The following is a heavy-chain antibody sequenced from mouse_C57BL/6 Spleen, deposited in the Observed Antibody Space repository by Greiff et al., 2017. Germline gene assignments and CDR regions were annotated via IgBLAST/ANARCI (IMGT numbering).Heavy chain of an antibody. V-gene: IGHV1-82*01. J-gene: IGHJ2*01. Sequence: QVQLQQSGPELVKPGASVKISCKASGYAFSSSWMNWVKQRPGKGLEWIGRIYPGDGDTNYNGKFKGKATLTADKSSSTAYMQLSSLTSEDSAVYFCAGGQGTVVAYYFDYWGQGTTLTVSS. CDR2: IYPGDGDT. CDR1: GYAFSSSW. CDR3: AGGQGTVVAYYFDY. D-gene: IGHD1-1*01.